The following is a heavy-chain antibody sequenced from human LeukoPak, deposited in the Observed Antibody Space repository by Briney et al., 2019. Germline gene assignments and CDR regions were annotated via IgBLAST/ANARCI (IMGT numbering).Heavy chain of an antibody. V-gene: IGHV3-23*01. Sequence: GGSLRLSCAASGFTFSSYAMSWVRQAPGKGLERVSAISGSGGSTYYADSVKGRFTISRDNSKNTLYLQMNSLRAEDTAVYYCXKRGSTTRYXYXYMDXWXKGTTXTV. CDR1: GFTFSSYA. D-gene: IGHD2-2*01. CDR2: ISGSGGST. J-gene: IGHJ6*03. CDR3: XKRGSTTRYXYXYMDX.